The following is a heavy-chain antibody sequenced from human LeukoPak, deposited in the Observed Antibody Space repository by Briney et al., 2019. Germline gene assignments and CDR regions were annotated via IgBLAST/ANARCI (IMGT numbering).Heavy chain of an antibody. D-gene: IGHD6-6*01. Sequence: SQTLSLTCTVSGGSISSGSYYWSWIRQPPGKGLEWIGYIYYSGSTYYNPSLKSRVTISVDTSKNQFSLKLSSVTAADTAVYYGAIRSIAARAYYFDYWGQGTLVTVSS. CDR2: IYYSGST. V-gene: IGHV4-30-4*08. CDR3: AIRSIAARAYYFDY. CDR1: GGSISSGSYY. J-gene: IGHJ4*02.